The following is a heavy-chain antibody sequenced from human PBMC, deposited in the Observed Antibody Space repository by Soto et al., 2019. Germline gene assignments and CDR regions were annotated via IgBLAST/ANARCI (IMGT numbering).Heavy chain of an antibody. J-gene: IGHJ4*02. CDR1: GFTFSSYE. CDR2: ISSSGSTI. V-gene: IGHV3-48*03. D-gene: IGHD3-22*01. CDR3: ARDLPDSSGYYYYFDY. Sequence: GGSLRLSCAASGFTFSSYEMNCVRQAPGKGLEWVSYISSSGSTIYYADSVKGRFTISRDNAKNSLYLQMNSLRAEDTAVYYCARDLPDSSGYYYYFDYWGQGTLVTVSS.